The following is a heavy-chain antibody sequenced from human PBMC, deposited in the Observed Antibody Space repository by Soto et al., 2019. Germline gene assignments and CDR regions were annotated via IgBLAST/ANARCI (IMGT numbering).Heavy chain of an antibody. CDR2: IYYSGRT. CDR1: GGSISSGGYY. D-gene: IGHD6-13*01. CDR3: AREADSRSWSFGAFDI. V-gene: IGHV4-31*03. Sequence: QVQLQESGPGLVKPSQTLSLTCTVSGGSISSGGYYWSWIRQHPGKGLEWIGSIYYSGRTFYNPSLKMRVKISVDTSKNHYDLKLSSVTDAGTAVDLCAREADSRSWSFGAFDIWGQGTMVTVSS. J-gene: IGHJ3*02.